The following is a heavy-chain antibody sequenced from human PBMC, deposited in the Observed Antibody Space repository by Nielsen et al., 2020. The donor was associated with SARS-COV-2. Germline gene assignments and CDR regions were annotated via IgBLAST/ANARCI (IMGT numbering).Heavy chain of an antibody. CDR1: GGTFSSYA. J-gene: IGHJ3*02. D-gene: IGHD6-13*01. CDR3: ARVVAAAGIGVGEAFDI. Sequence: SVKVSCKASGGTFSSYAISWVRQAPGQGLEWMGGIIPIFGTANYAQKFQGRVTITADESTSIACMELSSLRSEDTAVYYCARVVAAAGIGVGEAFDIWGQGTMVTVSS. CDR2: IIPIFGTA. V-gene: IGHV1-69*13.